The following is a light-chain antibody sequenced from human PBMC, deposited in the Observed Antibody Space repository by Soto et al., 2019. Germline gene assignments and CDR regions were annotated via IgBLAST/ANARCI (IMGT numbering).Light chain of an antibody. CDR2: AAS. V-gene: IGKV1-39*01. CDR3: QQYYSFPPA. Sequence: DIQMTQSPSTLSASVGDRVTITCRASQSISSYLNWYQQKPGKAPKLLIYAASSLQSGVPSRFSGSGSGTDFTLTISSLQPEDFATYYCQQYYSFPPAFGQGTKVDI. CDR1: QSISSY. J-gene: IGKJ1*01.